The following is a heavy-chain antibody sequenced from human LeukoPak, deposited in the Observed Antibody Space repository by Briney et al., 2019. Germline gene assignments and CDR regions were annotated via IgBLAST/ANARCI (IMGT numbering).Heavy chain of an antibody. J-gene: IGHJ3*02. V-gene: IGHV4-31*03. D-gene: IGHD1-26*01. CDR3: ARVTKYSGSFKAAFDI. CDR2: IHNSGST. CDR1: GGSISSGGYY. Sequence: PSQTLSLTCTVSGGSISSGGYYWSWIRQHPGKGLEWIGYIHNSGSTNYNPSLKSRVTISVDTSKNQFSLKLSSVTAADTAVYYCARVTKYSGSFKAAFDIWGQGTMVTVSS.